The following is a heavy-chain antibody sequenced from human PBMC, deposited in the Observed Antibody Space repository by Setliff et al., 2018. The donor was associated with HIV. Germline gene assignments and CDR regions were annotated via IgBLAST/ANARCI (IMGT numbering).Heavy chain of an antibody. CDR3: ARGEGIVGAWKTWLDP. Sequence: SETLSLTCAVYGGSFSGYHWNWIRQFPGKGLEWIGEINHTGNTQYNPSLKSRVTMSEETSKNQFSLKLSSVTAADTAMYYCARGEGIVGAWKTWLDPWGQGTLVTVSS. D-gene: IGHD1-26*01. J-gene: IGHJ5*02. CDR1: GGSFSGYH. V-gene: IGHV4-34*01. CDR2: INHTGNT.